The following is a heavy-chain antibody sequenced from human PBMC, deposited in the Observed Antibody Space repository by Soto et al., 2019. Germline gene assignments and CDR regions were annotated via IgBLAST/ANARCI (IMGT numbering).Heavy chain of an antibody. V-gene: IGHV4-59*01. CDR1: GGSISSYY. D-gene: IGHD1-7*01. CDR2: IYYRGST. Sequence: SETLSLTCTVSGGSISSYYWSWIRQPPGKGLEWIGYIYYRGSTNYNPSLKSRVTISVDTPKNQFSLKLSSVPAADTAVYDCARDHPTGTTSGYYGMDVWGQGTKVTVSS. J-gene: IGHJ6*02. CDR3: ARDHPTGTTSGYYGMDV.